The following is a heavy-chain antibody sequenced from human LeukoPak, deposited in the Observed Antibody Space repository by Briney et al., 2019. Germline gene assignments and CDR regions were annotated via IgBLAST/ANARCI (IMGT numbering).Heavy chain of an antibody. V-gene: IGHV3-30*02. CDR1: GFPFSDYV. Sequence: PGGSLRLSCAASGFPFSDYVMHWVRQAPGKGLEWVAVIRYDGNNKYYADSVKGRFTISRDNSKTTLYLQMNSLRAEDTSVYYCARVSFTVTTMRDAFDIWGQGTMVTVSS. CDR3: ARVSFTVTTMRDAFDI. J-gene: IGHJ3*02. CDR2: IRYDGNNK. D-gene: IGHD4-17*01.